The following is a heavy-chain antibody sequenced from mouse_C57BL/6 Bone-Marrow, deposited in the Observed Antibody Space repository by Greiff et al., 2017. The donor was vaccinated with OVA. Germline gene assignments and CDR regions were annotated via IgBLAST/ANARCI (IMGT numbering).Heavy chain of an antibody. CDR1: GYTFTSYW. CDR2: IDPSDSYT. CDR3: ARSRLYYFDY. V-gene: IGHV1-59*01. Sequence: VQLQQPGAELVRPGTSVKLSCKASGYTFTSYWMHWVKQRPGQGLEWIGVIDPSDSYTNYNQKFKGKATLTVDTSSSTAYMQLSSLTSEDSAVYYCARSRLYYFDYWGQGTTLTVSS. J-gene: IGHJ2*01.